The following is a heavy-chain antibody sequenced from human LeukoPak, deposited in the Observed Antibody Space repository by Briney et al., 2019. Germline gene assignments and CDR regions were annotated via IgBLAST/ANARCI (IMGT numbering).Heavy chain of an antibody. CDR1: GFTFSRHT. D-gene: IGHD6-19*01. Sequence: GGSLRLSCAASGFTFSRHTMHWVRQAPGKGLEHVSVISYNGGSTYYANSVKGRFAISRDNSKNTLYLQMGSLRGEDMAVYYCAREAGRHYYYMDVWGKGTTVTVSS. J-gene: IGHJ6*03. CDR2: ISYNGGST. V-gene: IGHV3-64*01. CDR3: AREAGRHYYYMDV.